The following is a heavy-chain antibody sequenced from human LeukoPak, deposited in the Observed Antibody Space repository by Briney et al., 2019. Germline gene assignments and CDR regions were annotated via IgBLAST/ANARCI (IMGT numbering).Heavy chain of an antibody. Sequence: GESLKISCKGSGYSFTSYWIGWVRLMPGKGLEWMGIIYPGDSDTRYSPSFQGQVTISADKSISTAYLQWSSLKASDTAMYYCARQLYSSGWYGDNAFDIWGQGTMVTVSS. V-gene: IGHV5-51*01. J-gene: IGHJ3*02. CDR2: IYPGDSDT. CDR1: GYSFTSYW. CDR3: ARQLYSSGWYGDNAFDI. D-gene: IGHD6-19*01.